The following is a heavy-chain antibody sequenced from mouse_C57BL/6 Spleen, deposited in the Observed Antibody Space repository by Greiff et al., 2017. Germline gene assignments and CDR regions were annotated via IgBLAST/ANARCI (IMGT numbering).Heavy chain of an antibody. V-gene: IGHV5-12*01. D-gene: IGHD2-1*01. CDR3: ARQSYYGNYVYAMDY. Sequence: EVKLVESGGGLVQPGGSLKLSCAASGFTFSDYYMYWVRQTPEKRLEWVAYISNGGGSTYYPDTVKGRFTISRDNAKNTLYLQMSRLKSEDTAMYYCARQSYYGNYVYAMDYWGQGTSVTVSS. J-gene: IGHJ4*01. CDR1: GFTFSDYY. CDR2: ISNGGGST.